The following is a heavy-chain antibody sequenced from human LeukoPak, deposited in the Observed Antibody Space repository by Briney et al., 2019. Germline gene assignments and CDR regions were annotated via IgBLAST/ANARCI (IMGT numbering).Heavy chain of an antibody. J-gene: IGHJ4*02. Sequence: PGGSLRPSCAASGFTVSSNYMSWVRQAPGKGLEWVSVIYSGGSTYYADSVKGRFTISRDNSKNTLYLQMNSLRAEDTAVYYCARDEYYYDSSGYNPGYFDYWGQGTLVTVSS. CDR3: ARDEYYYDSSGYNPGYFDY. V-gene: IGHV3-53*01. CDR2: IYSGGST. D-gene: IGHD3-22*01. CDR1: GFTVSSNY.